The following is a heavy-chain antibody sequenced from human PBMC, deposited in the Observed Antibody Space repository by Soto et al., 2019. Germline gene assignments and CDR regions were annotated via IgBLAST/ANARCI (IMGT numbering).Heavy chain of an antibody. V-gene: IGHV4-31*03. CDR1: GGSISSGGYY. CDR3: ARDSGYYGLFDY. CDR2: IYYSGST. D-gene: IGHD5-12*01. J-gene: IGHJ4*02. Sequence: SETVSLTCTVSGGSISSGGYYWSWIRQHPGKGLEWIGYIYYSGSTYYNPSLKSRVTISVDTSKNQFSLKLSSVTAADTAVYYCARDSGYYGLFDYLGQGTLVTVSS.